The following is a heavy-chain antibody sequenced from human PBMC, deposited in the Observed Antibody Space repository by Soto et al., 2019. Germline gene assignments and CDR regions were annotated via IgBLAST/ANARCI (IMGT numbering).Heavy chain of an antibody. CDR2: IYYSGST. CDR3: ARHPSDFWFDP. J-gene: IGHJ5*02. D-gene: IGHD2-21*02. V-gene: IGHV4-39*01. Sequence: SETLSLTCSVSGGSISSSSYFWGWIRQPPGKGLEWIGSIYYSGSTFYNPSLKSRVTVSVDTSKIQFSLKLSSVTAADTAVYYCARHPSDFWFDPWGQGTLVTVSS. CDR1: GGSISSSSYF.